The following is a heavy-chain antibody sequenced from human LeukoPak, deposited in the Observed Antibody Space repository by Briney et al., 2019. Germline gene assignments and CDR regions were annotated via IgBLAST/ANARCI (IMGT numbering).Heavy chain of an antibody. V-gene: IGHV3-72*01. J-gene: IGHJ4*02. D-gene: IGHD3-10*01. Sequence: PGGSLRLSCAASGFTFSDHYMDWVRQAPGKGLELVGRTRNKANSYTTEYAASVKGRFTISRDDSKNSLYLQMNSLKTEDTAVYYCARVGASYYGSGSYYRDPYYFDYWGQGTLVTVSS. CDR3: ARVGASYYGSGSYYRDPYYFDY. CDR1: GFTFSDHY. CDR2: TRNKANSYTT.